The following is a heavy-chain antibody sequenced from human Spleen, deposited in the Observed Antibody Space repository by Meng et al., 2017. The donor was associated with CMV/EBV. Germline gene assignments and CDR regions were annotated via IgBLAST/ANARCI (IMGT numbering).Heavy chain of an antibody. V-gene: IGHV4-34*01. CDR1: RGSFSGSY. CDR3: ARFTVGYSSSLRWFDP. Sequence: YRGSFSGSYRRWIGQPPGKGLEWIGEINHSGSTNYNPSLKSRVTISVDTSKNQFSLKLSSVTAADTAVYYCARFTVGYSSSLRWFDPWGQGTLVTVSS. CDR2: INHSGST. D-gene: IGHD6-13*01. J-gene: IGHJ5*02.